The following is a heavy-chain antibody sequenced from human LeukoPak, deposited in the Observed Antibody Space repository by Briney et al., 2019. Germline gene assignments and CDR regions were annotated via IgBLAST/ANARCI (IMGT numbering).Heavy chain of an antibody. CDR1: GFTLRNYG. CDR3: AKDPGASVSGFHMDV. J-gene: IGHJ6*03. CDR2: IWRDGNNR. Sequence: PGRSLRPSCAAAGFTLRNYGMHSVRQDTGKGLEWDSFIWRDGNNRFYTDSVTGRFTISTDTSNNMIYMQMDCIISEGTGLYDCAKDPGASVSGFHMDVWGEGTRVIVSS. V-gene: IGHV3-30*02. D-gene: IGHD2-8*02.